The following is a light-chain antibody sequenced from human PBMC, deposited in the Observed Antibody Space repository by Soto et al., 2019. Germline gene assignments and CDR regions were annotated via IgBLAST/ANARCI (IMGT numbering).Light chain of an antibody. Sequence: QPVLTQPPSVSGAPGQRVTISCTGSSSNIGAGYDVYWYQQLPGTAPKLLIYGNSNRPSGVPDRFSGSKSGTSASLAITGLQAEDEADYYCQSYDSSLSGAVFGGGTQLTVL. V-gene: IGLV1-40*01. CDR2: GNS. CDR1: SSNIGAGYD. J-gene: IGLJ7*01. CDR3: QSYDSSLSGAV.